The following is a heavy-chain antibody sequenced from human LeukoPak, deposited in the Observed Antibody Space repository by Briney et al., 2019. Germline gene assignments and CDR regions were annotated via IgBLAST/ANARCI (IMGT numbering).Heavy chain of an antibody. V-gene: IGHV1-8*01. Sequence: ASVKVSCKASGYTFTRYDINWVRQATGQGLEWMGWMNPNSGNTGYAQKFQGRVTITRNTSLSTSYMERSSLRAQDTAVYYCARGPPDIVVVVAANDAFDIWGQGTMVTVSS. D-gene: IGHD2-15*01. J-gene: IGHJ3*02. CDR2: MNPNSGNT. CDR1: GYTFTRYD. CDR3: ARGPPDIVVVVAANDAFDI.